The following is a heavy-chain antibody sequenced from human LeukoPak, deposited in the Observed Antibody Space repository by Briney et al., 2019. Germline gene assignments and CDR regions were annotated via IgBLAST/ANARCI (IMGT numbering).Heavy chain of an antibody. V-gene: IGHV3-23*01. D-gene: IGHD3-10*01. CDR2: ISGSGGST. Sequence: PGGSLRLSCAASGFTFSSYAMSWVRQAPGKGLEWVSAISGSGGSTYYADSVKGRFTISRDNSKNTLYLQMNSLRADDTAVYYCAKVRALLWFGDLGYWGQGTLVTVSS. CDR1: GFTFSSYA. J-gene: IGHJ4*02. CDR3: AKVRALLWFGDLGY.